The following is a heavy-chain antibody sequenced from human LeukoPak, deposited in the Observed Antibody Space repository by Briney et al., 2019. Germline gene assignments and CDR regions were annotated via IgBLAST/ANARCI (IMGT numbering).Heavy chain of an antibody. CDR3: TRQYSLGTIIDY. CDR2: IYPGDSDT. Sequence: GESLKISCQGSGYTFANYWIGWVRQMPGQGLEWMGIIYPGDSDTRYSPSFQGQVTISADKSISTAYLQWGSLKASDTAMYYCTRQYSLGTIIDYWGHGTLVTVSS. J-gene: IGHJ4*01. D-gene: IGHD1-7*01. V-gene: IGHV5-51*01. CDR1: GYTFANYW.